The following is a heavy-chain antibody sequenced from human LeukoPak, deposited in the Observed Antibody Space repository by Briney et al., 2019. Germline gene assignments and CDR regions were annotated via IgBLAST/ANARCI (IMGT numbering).Heavy chain of an antibody. CDR3: ATVLSHHALDI. CDR1: GSTVSTNY. D-gene: IGHD3-16*02. Sequence: GGSLRLSCAASGSTVSTNYMSWVRQAPGKGLGWVSVIYSGVSTYYADCVKGRFTISRANPKTLLYRHRKGRGPTNTAVYYCATVLSHHALDIWGQGTMVTVSS. CDR2: IYSGVST. J-gene: IGHJ3*02. V-gene: IGHV3-66*02.